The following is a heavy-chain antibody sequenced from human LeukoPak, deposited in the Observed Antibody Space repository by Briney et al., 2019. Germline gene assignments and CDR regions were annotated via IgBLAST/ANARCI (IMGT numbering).Heavy chain of an antibody. CDR1: GYTFTGYY. V-gene: IGHV1-2*02. J-gene: IGHJ2*01. CDR3: AREALHTYWYFDL. Sequence: ASVEVSCEASGYTFTGYYMHWVRQAPGQGLEWMGWINPNSGGTNYAQKFQGRVTMTRDTSISTAYMELSRLRSDDTAVYYCAREALHTYWYFDLWGRGTLVTVSS. CDR2: INPNSGGT.